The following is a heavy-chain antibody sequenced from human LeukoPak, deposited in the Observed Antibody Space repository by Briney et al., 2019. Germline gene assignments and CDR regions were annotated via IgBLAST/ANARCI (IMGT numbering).Heavy chain of an antibody. CDR3: TARVVTTNEF. Sequence: PGGSLRLSCLGSGFNFNDAYMNWVRQAPGKGLEWVGRVKSIRDGGTTDNTAPVKGRFTISRDDSTRTVYLQMNSLKTEDTAVYFCTARVVTTNEFWGQGTLVTVSS. J-gene: IGHJ4*02. D-gene: IGHD2-21*02. V-gene: IGHV3-15*01. CDR2: VKSIRDGGTT. CDR1: GFNFNDAY.